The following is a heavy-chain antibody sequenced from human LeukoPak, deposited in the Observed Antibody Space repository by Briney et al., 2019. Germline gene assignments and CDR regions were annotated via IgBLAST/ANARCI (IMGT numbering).Heavy chain of an antibody. CDR3: ARDGATVTTTEWYFDL. V-gene: IGHV4-30-2*01. CDR2: IYHSGST. D-gene: IGHD4-17*01. Sequence: PSETLSLTCTVSGGSISSSSYYWGWIRQPPGKGLEWIGYIYHSGSTYYNPSLKSRVTISVDRSKNQFSLKLSSVTAADTAVYYCARDGATVTTTEWYFDLWGRGTLVTVSS. CDR1: GGSISSSSYY. J-gene: IGHJ2*01.